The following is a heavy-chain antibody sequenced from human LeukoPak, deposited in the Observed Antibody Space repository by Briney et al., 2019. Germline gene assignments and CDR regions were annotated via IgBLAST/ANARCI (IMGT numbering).Heavy chain of an antibody. J-gene: IGHJ1*01. CDR3: AGQSKGIIVITDFQH. CDR1: GGSISSSSYY. Sequence: SETLSLTCTASGGSISSSSYYWGWIRQPPGKGLEWIGSIYYSGNTYYSPSLKSRVTISVDTSKNQFSLKLSSVTAADTAVYYCAGQSKGIIVITDFQHWGQGTLVTVSS. D-gene: IGHD3-22*01. V-gene: IGHV4-39*01. CDR2: IYYSGNT.